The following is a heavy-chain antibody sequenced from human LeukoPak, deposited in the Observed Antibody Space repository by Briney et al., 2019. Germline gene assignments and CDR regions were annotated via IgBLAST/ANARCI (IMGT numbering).Heavy chain of an antibody. CDR2: ISYDGSSK. J-gene: IGHJ1*01. Sequence: GGSLRLSCADSGFTFSSYDTHWVRQAPGKGLEWVAVISYDGSSKYCADSVKGRFTISRDNSQNTLYLQMNSLRAEDTAVYYCAKDPGPKYFQHWGQGTLVTVSS. CDR3: AKDPGPKYFQH. CDR1: GFTFSSYD. V-gene: IGHV3-30*18.